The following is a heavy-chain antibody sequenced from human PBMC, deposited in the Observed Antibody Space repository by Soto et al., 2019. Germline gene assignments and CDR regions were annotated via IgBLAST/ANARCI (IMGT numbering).Heavy chain of an antibody. CDR1: GDTFSRHY. V-gene: IGHV1-46*03. Sequence: QVQLMQPGAEVMKPGASMTFSCKASGDTFSRHYVHWVRQAPGQGLEWKGRVDPVNGDTTYSQEFQGRVTMTSDTSTNTVYMVLSSLKSDDTAVYYCSTRVKGDFDVWGQGTTVVVS. D-gene: IGHD3-3*01. CDR3: STRVKGDFDV. J-gene: IGHJ6*01. CDR2: VDPVNGDT.